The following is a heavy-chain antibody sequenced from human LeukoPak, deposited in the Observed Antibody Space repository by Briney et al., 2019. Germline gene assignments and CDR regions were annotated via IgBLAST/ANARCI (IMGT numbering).Heavy chain of an antibody. CDR1: GYTFTNYG. Sequence: GASVKVSCKTSGYTFTNYGMHWVRQAPRQSSEWMGWINTGNGNTKSSQKFQDRVTLTRDTSASTAYMELNSLSSEDTAVYYCARVPLSDPSGHYYPHWGQGTLVTVSS. CDR2: INTGNGNT. CDR3: ARVPLSDPSGHYYPH. J-gene: IGHJ1*01. V-gene: IGHV1-3*04. D-gene: IGHD3-22*01.